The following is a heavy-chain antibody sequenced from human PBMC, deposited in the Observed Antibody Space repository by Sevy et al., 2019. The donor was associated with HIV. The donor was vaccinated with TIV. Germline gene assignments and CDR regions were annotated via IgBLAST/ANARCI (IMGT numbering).Heavy chain of an antibody. Sequence: GGSLRLSCTTSGFTFSGSAMHWVRQASGKGLEWIGRIRSKSYNYATTYAPSMKGRFTFSRDDSKNTAFLQMDRLKTDDTAVYYCTKHNHNYGYDDFDFWGQGTLVTVSS. CDR1: GFTFSGSA. CDR3: TKHNHNYGYDDFDF. CDR2: IRSKSYNYAT. V-gene: IGHV3-73*01. D-gene: IGHD5-18*01. J-gene: IGHJ4*02.